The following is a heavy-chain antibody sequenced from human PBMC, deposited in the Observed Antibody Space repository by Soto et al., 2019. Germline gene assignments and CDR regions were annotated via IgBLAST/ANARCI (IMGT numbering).Heavy chain of an antibody. Sequence: SETLSLTCAVYGGSFSGYYWSWIRQPPGKGLEWIGEINHSGSTNYNPTLKSRVTISVDTSKNQFSLKLSSVTAADTAVYYCARNWFDPWGQGTLVTVSS. J-gene: IGHJ5*02. CDR1: GGSFSGYY. V-gene: IGHV4-34*01. CDR3: ARNWFDP. CDR2: INHSGST.